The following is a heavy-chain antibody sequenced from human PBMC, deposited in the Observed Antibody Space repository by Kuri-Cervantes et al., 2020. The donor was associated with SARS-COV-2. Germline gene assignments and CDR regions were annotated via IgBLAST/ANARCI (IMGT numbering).Heavy chain of an antibody. CDR2: IYCSGST. Sequence: ESLKISCTVSGGSISSSSYYWGWIRQPPGKGLEWIGSIYCSGSTYYNPSLKSRVTISVDTSKNQFSLKLSSVTAADTAVYYCASHGAQQLVRYWGQGTLVTVSS. D-gene: IGHD6-6*01. V-gene: IGHV4-39*01. J-gene: IGHJ4*02. CDR3: ASHGAQQLVRY. CDR1: GGSISSSSYY.